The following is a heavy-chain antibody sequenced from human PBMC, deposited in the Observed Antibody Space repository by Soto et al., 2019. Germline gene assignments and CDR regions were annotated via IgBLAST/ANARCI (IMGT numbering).Heavy chain of an antibody. CDR1: GFTFSSYA. Sequence: VGSLRLSYAASGFTFSSYAMSWVRQAPGKGLEWVSAISGSGGSTYYADSVRGRFTISRDNSKNTLYLQMNSLRAEDTAVYYCAKEYCISTSCYVPASGYWGQGTLVTGSS. CDR2: ISGSGGST. CDR3: AKEYCISTSCYVPASGY. D-gene: IGHD2-2*01. J-gene: IGHJ4*02. V-gene: IGHV3-23*01.